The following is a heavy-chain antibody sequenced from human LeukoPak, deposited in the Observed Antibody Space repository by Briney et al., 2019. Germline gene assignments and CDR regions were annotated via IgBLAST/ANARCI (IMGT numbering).Heavy chain of an antibody. CDR2: IYYSGST. CDR3: ARRGYSYGLLKKYYFDY. V-gene: IGHV4-59*12. Sequence: SETLSLTCTVSGGSISSYYWSWIQQPPGKGLEWIGYIYYSGSTNYNPSLKSRVTISVDTSKNQFSLKLSSVTAADTAVYYCARRGYSYGLLKKYYFDYWGQGTLVTVSS. D-gene: IGHD5-18*01. J-gene: IGHJ4*02. CDR1: GGSISSYY.